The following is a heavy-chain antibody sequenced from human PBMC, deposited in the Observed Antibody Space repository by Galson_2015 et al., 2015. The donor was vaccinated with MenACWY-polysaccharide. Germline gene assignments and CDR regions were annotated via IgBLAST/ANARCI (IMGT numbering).Heavy chain of an antibody. CDR3: AKRPIRASGGGLDV. D-gene: IGHD3-10*01. CDR2: IYHDGRT. J-gene: IGHJ6*02. Sequence: ETLSLTCAVSGGSISSSYWWTWVRQPPGKGLEWIGEIYHDGRTAYIPSLKSRITVSLDKAKNQVPLRLISVTAADTAVYYCAKRPIRASGGGLDVWGQGTTVTVS. V-gene: IGHV4-4*02. CDR1: GGSISSSYW.